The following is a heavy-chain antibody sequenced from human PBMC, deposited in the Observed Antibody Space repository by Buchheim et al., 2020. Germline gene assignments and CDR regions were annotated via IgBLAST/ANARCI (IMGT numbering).Heavy chain of an antibody. CDR2: INQDESEK. V-gene: IGHV3-7*01. J-gene: IGHJ4*02. Sequence: EVQLVESGGGLVQPGGSLRLSCAASGFTFSSSWMNWVRQAPGKGLEWVANINQDESEKYYVDSVKGRFTISRDNAKNSLYLQMNSLRAEDTAVYYCARGSVGDKGYWGQGTL. CDR1: GFTFSSSW. D-gene: IGHD1-26*01. CDR3: ARGSVGDKGY.